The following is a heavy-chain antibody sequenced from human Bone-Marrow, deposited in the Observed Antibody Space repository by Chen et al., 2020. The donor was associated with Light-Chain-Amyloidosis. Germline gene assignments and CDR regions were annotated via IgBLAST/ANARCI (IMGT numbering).Heavy chain of an antibody. V-gene: IGHV4-34*12. J-gene: IGHJ6*03. D-gene: IGHD3-3*01. CDR1: GAPFSNYY. CDR3: ARAIYRYYDLVNFYHYMDV. CDR2: IIETGSA. Sequence: QVQLQEWGTGLLKPSETLSLTCAVYGAPFSNYYWTWVRQAPGKGMEWMGEIIETGSASFNPTLMSRLTMSVEKSKNQFSLKLTSVTAADTAVYYCARAIYRYYDLVNFYHYMDVWGRGTTVTVS.